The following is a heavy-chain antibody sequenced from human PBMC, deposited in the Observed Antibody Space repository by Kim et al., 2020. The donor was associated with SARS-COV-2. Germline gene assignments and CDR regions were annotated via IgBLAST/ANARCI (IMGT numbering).Heavy chain of an antibody. CDR1: VFTFSSYG. V-gene: IGHV3-33*06. CDR2: IWYDGSNK. Sequence: GGSLRLSCAASVFTFSSYGMHWVRQAPGKGLEWVAVIWYDGSNKYYADSVKGRFTISRDNSKNTLYLQMNSLRAEDTAVYYCAKDVGAAAAGEPKNWFDPWGQGTLVTVSS. J-gene: IGHJ5*02. D-gene: IGHD6-13*01. CDR3: AKDVGAAAAGEPKNWFDP.